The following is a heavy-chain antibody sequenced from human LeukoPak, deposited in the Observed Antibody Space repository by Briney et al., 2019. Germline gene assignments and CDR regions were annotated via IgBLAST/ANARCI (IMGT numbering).Heavy chain of an antibody. D-gene: IGHD3-10*01. J-gene: IGHJ5*02. CDR2: ITHNGYT. V-gene: IGHV4-34*01. CDR1: GGSFSGYY. CDR3: AASGGPINWFDP. Sequence: PSETLSLTCADYGGSFSGYYWGWIRQPPGKGLQWIGEITHNGYTNYNPALKSRVTISIDTSKNEFSLKVSSVTAADMAIYYCAASGGPINWFDPWGQGTLVTVSS.